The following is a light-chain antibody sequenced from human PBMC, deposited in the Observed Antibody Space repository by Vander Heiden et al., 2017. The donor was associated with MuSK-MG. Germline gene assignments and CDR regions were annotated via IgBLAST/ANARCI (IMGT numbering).Light chain of an antibody. CDR1: QSVSGNE. J-gene: IGKJ2*01. V-gene: IGKV3-20*01. CDR2: VAS. Sequence: EIVLTQSPGTLSLSPGESATLSCRASQSVSGNELAWFQQKPGQAPRPLIYVASRRATGIPDRFSGRGSGTDFTLTITRVEPEDVAVYYCHQYGNAAYTFGQGTKLKIK. CDR3: HQYGNAAYT.